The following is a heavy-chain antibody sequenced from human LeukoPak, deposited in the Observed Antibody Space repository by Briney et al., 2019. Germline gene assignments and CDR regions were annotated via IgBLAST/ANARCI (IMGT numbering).Heavy chain of an antibody. CDR3: AKVTTGGALDY. Sequence: PGGSLRLSCAPSGFTFRTYGMNWLRQAPGKGLELVSSVSSGSTYKYYADSVKGRFTISRDNAKNSLYLQMNNLRAEVTAVYYFAKVTTGGALDYLGQGTLVTGSS. CDR2: VSSGSTYK. D-gene: IGHD3-16*01. V-gene: IGHV3-21*01. CDR1: GFTFRTYG. J-gene: IGHJ4*02.